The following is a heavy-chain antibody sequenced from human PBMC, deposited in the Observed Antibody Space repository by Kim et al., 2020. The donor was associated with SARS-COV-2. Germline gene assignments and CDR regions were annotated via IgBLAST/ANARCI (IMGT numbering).Heavy chain of an antibody. J-gene: IGHJ3*02. V-gene: IGHV3-21*01. CDR1: GFTFSSYT. CDR2: ISSSSSFK. Sequence: GGSLRLSCAASGFTFSSYTINWVRQAPGKGLEWVSPISSSSSFKKYADSVKGRFTISRDNAKNSLYLQMNSLRAEDTSVYFCAREGGYDFWSGYYGAAFDMWGQETMLTVPS. CDR3: AREGGYDFWSGYYGAAFDM. D-gene: IGHD3-3*01.